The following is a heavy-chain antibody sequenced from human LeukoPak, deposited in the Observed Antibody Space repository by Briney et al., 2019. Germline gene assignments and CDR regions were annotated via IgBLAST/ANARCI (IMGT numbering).Heavy chain of an antibody. Sequence: GGSLRLSCAASGFTFSSYAMSWVRQAPGKGLEWVSAISGSGGSTYYADSVKGRFTISRDNSKNTLYLQMNSLRVEDTAVYYCAKDRDIAAAGYYFDYWGQGTLVTVSS. CDR3: AKDRDIAAAGYYFDY. D-gene: IGHD6-13*01. CDR2: ISGSGGST. J-gene: IGHJ4*02. CDR1: GFTFSSYA. V-gene: IGHV3-23*01.